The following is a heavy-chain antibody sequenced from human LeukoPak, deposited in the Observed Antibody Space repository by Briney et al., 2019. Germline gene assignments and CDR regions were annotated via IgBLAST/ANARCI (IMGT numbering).Heavy chain of an antibody. J-gene: IGHJ4*02. Sequence: SETLSLTCTVSGGSISSYYWSWIRQPPGKGLEWIGYIYYSGSTNYNPSLKSRVTISVDTSKNQFSLKLSSVTAADTAVYYCARAAYSSGWYHPYYFDYWGQGTLVTVSS. D-gene: IGHD6-19*01. CDR1: GGSISSYY. V-gene: IGHV4-59*01. CDR3: ARAAYSSGWYHPYYFDY. CDR2: IYYSGST.